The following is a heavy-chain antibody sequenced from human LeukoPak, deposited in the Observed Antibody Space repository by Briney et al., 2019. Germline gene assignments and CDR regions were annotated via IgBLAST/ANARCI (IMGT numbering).Heavy chain of an antibody. J-gene: IGHJ5*02. CDR1: GYTFTGYY. V-gene: IGHV1-2*06. CDR2: INPNSGGT. Sequence: ASVKVSCKASGYTFTGYYMHWVRQAPGQGLEWMGRINPNSGGTNYAQKFQGRVTMTRDTSISTAYMELSRLRSDDTAVYYCASAAMVTNWFDPWGQGTLVTVSS. D-gene: IGHD5-18*01. CDR3: ASAAMVTNWFDP.